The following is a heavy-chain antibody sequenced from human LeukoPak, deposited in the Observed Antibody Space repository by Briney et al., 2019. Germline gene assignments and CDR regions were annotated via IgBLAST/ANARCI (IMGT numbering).Heavy chain of an antibody. CDR2: ISSKGGST. D-gene: IGHD3-9*01. CDR1: GFTFSRYT. Sequence: GGSLRLSCAASGFTFSRYTMHWARQAPGKGLEYVSGISSKGGSTYYASSVKGRFTISRDNSKNTLYLQMGSLRAGDMAVYYCARGYFDWLLLTWGQGTLVTVSS. J-gene: IGHJ5*02. V-gene: IGHV3-64*01. CDR3: ARGYFDWLLLT.